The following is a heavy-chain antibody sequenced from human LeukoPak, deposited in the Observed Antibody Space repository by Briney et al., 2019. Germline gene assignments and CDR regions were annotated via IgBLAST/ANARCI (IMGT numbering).Heavy chain of an antibody. Sequence: GESLKISCKGSGYSFTSYWIGWVRQMPGKGLEWMGIIYPDDSDTKYSPSFQGQVTISPDKSISTAYLQWSSLKASDTAMYYCARLAFCTNAVCFSNYYYSMDVWGRGTTVTVSS. CDR3: ARLAFCTNAVCFSNYYYSMDV. D-gene: IGHD2-8*01. J-gene: IGHJ6*03. CDR2: IYPDDSDT. V-gene: IGHV5-51*03. CDR1: GYSFTSYW.